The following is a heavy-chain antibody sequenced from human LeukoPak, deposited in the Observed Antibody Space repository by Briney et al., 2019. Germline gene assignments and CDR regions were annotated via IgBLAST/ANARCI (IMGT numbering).Heavy chain of an antibody. J-gene: IGHJ4*02. V-gene: IGHV4-59*01. D-gene: IGHD2/OR15-2a*01. CDR2: IYYSGAA. CDR3: ARASFLGRGYFDY. CDR1: GVSIKTYY. Sequence: SETLSLTCAVSGVSIKTYYWSWIRQPPGKGLEWIGYIYYSGAANYSPSLKSRVTMSVDTSKNQFSLKLSSATAADTAVYYCARASFLGRGYFDYWGQGALVAVSS.